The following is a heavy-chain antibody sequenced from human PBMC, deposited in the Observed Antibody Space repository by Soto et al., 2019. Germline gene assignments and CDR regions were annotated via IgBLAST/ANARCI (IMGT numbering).Heavy chain of an antibody. V-gene: IGHV5-51*01. J-gene: IGHJ6*02. CDR1: GYSFTSYW. Sequence: GESLKISCKGSGYSFTSYWIGWVRQMPGKGLEWMGIIYPGDSDTRYSPSFQGQVTISADKSISTAYLQWSSLKASDTAMYYCARAVSSTPEYYYYGMDVWGQGTTVTV. CDR2: IYPGDSDT. CDR3: ARAVSSTPEYYYYGMDV. D-gene: IGHD6-6*01.